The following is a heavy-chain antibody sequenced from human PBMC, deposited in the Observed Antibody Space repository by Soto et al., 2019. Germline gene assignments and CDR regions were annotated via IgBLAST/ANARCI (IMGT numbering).Heavy chain of an antibody. CDR1: GYTFTGHY. CDR3: ARVSNYYYYGMDV. Sequence: ASVKVSCKASGYTFTGHYMHWVRQAPGQGLEWMGWINPNSGGTNYAQKFQGWVTMTRDTSISTAYMELSRLRSDDTAVYYCARVSNYYYYGMDVWGQGTTVTVSS. V-gene: IGHV1-2*04. CDR2: INPNSGGT. J-gene: IGHJ6*02.